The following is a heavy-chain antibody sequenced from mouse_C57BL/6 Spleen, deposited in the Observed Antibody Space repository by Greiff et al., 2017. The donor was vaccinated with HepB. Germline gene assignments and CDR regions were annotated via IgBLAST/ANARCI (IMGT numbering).Heavy chain of an antibody. CDR1: GFNIKDDY. CDR2: IDPENGDT. J-gene: IGHJ2*01. D-gene: IGHD1-1*01. CDR3: TTSYYYGSRDFDY. V-gene: IGHV14-4*01. Sequence: VQLQQSGAELVRPGASVKLSCTASGFNIKDDYMHWVKQRPEQGLEWIGWIDPENGDTEYASKFQGKATITADTSSNTAYLQLSSLTSEDTAVYYCTTSYYYGSRDFDYWGQGTTLTVSS.